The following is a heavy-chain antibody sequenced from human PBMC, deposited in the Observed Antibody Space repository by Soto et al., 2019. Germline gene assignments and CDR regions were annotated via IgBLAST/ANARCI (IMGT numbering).Heavy chain of an antibody. Sequence: EVQLLESGGGLVQPGGSLRLSCAASGFTFTNCAMNWVRQAPGKGLEWVSSINGRGDDTFYADSVKGRFTISRDNSKKTLYLQKKSLRAATTPLYYSARNGPIAAAGTPTPNSFAYWGRGTLVTVSS. CDR1: GFTFTNCA. J-gene: IGHJ4*02. CDR3: ARNGPIAAAGTPTPNSFAY. D-gene: IGHD6-25*01. CDR2: INGRGDDT. V-gene: IGHV3-23*01.